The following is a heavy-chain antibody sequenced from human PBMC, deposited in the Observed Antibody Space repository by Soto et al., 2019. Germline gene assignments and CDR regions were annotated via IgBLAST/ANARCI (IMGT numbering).Heavy chain of an antibody. V-gene: IGHV4-31*03. CDR3: ARQSYRGYEIDF. J-gene: IGHJ4*02. CDR1: GGSISSGGYY. CDR2: IYYSGST. D-gene: IGHD5-12*01. Sequence: SETLSLTCTVSGGSISSGGYYWSWIRQHPGKGLEWIGYIYYSGSTYYNPSLKSRVTISVDTSKNQFSLRLSSVTAADTAVYFFARQSYRGYEIDFWGRGSLVPVSS.